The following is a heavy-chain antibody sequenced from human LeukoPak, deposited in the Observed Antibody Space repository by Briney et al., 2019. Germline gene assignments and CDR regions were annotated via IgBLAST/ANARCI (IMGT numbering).Heavy chain of an antibody. Sequence: PSETLSLTRTASGSISSYYWSWIRQPPGKGREWIGYIYTSGTTNYNPSLKSRVTISVDTSKNQFSLDLSSVTAADSAVYYCARQKCTSASCLTKNAFDVWGQGTMVTVSS. CDR2: IYTSGTT. CDR3: ARQKCTSASCLTKNAFDV. V-gene: IGHV4-4*09. CDR1: GSISSYY. D-gene: IGHD2-2*01. J-gene: IGHJ3*01.